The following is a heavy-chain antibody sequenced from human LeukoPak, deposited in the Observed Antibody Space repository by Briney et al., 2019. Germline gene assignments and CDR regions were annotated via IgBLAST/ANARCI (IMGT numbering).Heavy chain of an antibody. CDR2: IRGNGGT. Sequence: GGSLRLSCAASGLSFSSFAMSWVRQGPARGLEWVSSIRGNGGTFYADSVRGRFTLSSDSSRNTVYFQLNNLRVEDTAIYYCARASWVSSTDAVRWGQGTLVTVSS. CDR1: GLSFSSFA. J-gene: IGHJ4*02. CDR3: ARASWVSSTDAVR. D-gene: IGHD3-16*01. V-gene: IGHV3-23*01.